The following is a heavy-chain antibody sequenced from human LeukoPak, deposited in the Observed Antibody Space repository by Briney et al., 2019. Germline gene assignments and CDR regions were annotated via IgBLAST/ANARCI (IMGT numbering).Heavy chain of an antibody. CDR3: ARVPSGWELGYFDY. V-gene: IGHV3-21*01. Sequence: GGFLRLSCAASGFTFSSYSMNWVRQAPGKVLEWVSSISSSSSYIYYADSVKGRFTISRDNAKNSLYLQMNSLRAEDTAVYYCARVPSGWELGYFDYWGQGTLVTVSS. CDR2: ISSSSSYI. D-gene: IGHD1-26*01. J-gene: IGHJ4*02. CDR1: GFTFSSYS.